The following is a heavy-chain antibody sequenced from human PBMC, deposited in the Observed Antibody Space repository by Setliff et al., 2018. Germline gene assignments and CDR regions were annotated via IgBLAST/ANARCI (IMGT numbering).Heavy chain of an antibody. Sequence: PSETLSLTCAVSGGSLSTYYWTWIRHPPGKGLEWIGYIYYSGTTKYNPSLKSRVTISVDTSKNQFSLKLSSVAAADTAVYYCARGGTYRYFDSWGQGSQVTVSS. J-gene: IGHJ4*02. CDR1: GGSLSTYY. V-gene: IGHV4-59*01. CDR3: ARGGTYRYFDS. CDR2: IYYSGTT. D-gene: IGHD5-12*01.